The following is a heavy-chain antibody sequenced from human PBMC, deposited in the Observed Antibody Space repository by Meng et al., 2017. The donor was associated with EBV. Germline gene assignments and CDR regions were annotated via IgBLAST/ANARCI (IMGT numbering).Heavy chain of an antibody. CDR3: ASAEHYGDYVFEY. CDR2: IIPLFHTT. J-gene: IGHJ4*02. D-gene: IGHD4-17*01. V-gene: IGHV1-69*13. CDR1: GGILRSFA. Sequence: QVELVQYWGEGKQPRSAVKVSCKTSGGILRSFAISWLRQAPGQGLEWMGGIIPLFHTTNYAQKFQGRLHIIADDSSATTYMELSSLRSEDTAIYYCASAEHYGDYVFEYWGQGTLVTVSS.